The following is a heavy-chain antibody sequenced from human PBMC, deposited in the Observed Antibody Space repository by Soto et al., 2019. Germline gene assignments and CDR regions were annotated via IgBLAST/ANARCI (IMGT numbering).Heavy chain of an antibody. D-gene: IGHD3-22*01. CDR3: ARVGSSGSRAAKAAFDI. J-gene: IGHJ3*02. V-gene: IGHV1-46*01. CDR1: GYTFTSYH. CDR2: INPSGGST. Sequence: ASVKVSCKASGYTFTSYHMHWVRQAPGQGLEWMGIINPSGGSTSYAQKFQGRVTMTRDTSTSTVYMELSSLRSEDTAVYYCARVGSSGSRAAKAAFDIWGQGTMVTVSS.